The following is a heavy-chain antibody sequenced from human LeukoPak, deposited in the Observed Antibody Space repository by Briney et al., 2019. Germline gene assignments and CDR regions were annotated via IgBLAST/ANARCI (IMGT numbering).Heavy chain of an antibody. Sequence: GGPLRLSCAASGFTFSSYAMSWVRQAPGKGLEWVSSISGSGDRTYFADSVRGRFTISRDNSENTVFLQMNSLRAEDTAVYYCAKSLAGVAVWGQGTLATVFS. CDR1: GFTFSSYA. V-gene: IGHV3-23*01. J-gene: IGHJ1*01. CDR2: ISGSGDRT. D-gene: IGHD2-21*01. CDR3: AKSLAGVAV.